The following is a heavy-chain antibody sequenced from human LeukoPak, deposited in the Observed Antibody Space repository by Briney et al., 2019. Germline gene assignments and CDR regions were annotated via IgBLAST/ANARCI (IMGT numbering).Heavy chain of an antibody. CDR2: ISSSSSYI. D-gene: IGHD2-2*01. CDR3: ARVGCSSTSCA. CDR1: GFTFSSYS. V-gene: IGHV3-21*01. J-gene: IGHJ5*02. Sequence: GGSLRLSCAASGFTFSSYSMNWVRQAPGKGLEWVSSISSSSSYIYYADSVKGRFTISRDNAKISLYLQMNSLRAEDTAVYYCARVGCSSTSCAWGQGTLVTVSS.